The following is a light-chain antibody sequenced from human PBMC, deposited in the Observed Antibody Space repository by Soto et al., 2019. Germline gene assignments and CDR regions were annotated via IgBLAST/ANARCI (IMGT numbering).Light chain of an antibody. CDR1: QSISSSY. CDR2: GAS. J-gene: IGKJ1*01. Sequence: DIVLTQSPGTLSLSPGERATLSCRASQSISSSYLAWYQQRPGQAPRLLIYGASSRATGIPDRFSGSGSVTDFTLIISRLEPEDFAVYYCQQYGLSPWTFGQGTKVEI. CDR3: QQYGLSPWT. V-gene: IGKV3-20*01.